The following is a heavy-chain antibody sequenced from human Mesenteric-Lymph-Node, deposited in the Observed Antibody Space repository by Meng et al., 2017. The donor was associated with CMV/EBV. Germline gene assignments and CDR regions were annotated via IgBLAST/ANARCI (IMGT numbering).Heavy chain of an antibody. V-gene: IGHV3-33*01. D-gene: IGHD3-3*01. CDR1: GFTFSSFG. CDR2: IWSDGSNI. CDR3: TRGSNDFWGAGPLGY. Sequence: GESLKISCAASGFTFSSFGMHWVRQAPGKGLEWVAVIWSDGSNIYYTDSVKGRFTISRDNSKNTLYLQMNSLRAEDTAVYYCTRGSNDFWGAGPLGYWGQGTLVTVSS. J-gene: IGHJ4*02.